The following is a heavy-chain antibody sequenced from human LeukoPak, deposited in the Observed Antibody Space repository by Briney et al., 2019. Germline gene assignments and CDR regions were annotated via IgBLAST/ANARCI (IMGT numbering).Heavy chain of an antibody. V-gene: IGHV3-23*01. CDR2: ISGSGGST. D-gene: IGHD3-10*01. J-gene: IGHJ4*02. CDR1: GFTFSSYA. CDR3: AILLWFGEGFDY. Sequence: GGSLRLSCAASGFTFSSYAMSWVRQAPGKGLEWVSAISGSGGSTYYADSVKGRFTISRDNSKNTLYLQMNSLRAGDTAVYYCAILLWFGEGFDYWGQGTLVTVSS.